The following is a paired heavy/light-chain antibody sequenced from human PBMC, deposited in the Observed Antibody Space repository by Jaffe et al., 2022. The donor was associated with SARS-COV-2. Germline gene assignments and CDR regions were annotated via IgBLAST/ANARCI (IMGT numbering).Light chain of an antibody. J-gene: IGLJ3*02. CDR3: GTWDGSLNPSWV. CDR1: SFNIGNNY. Sequence: QSVLTQPPSVSAAPGQKVTISCSGSSFNIGNNYVSWYQRLPGTAPRLLIYDNNKRPSGIPDRFSGSKSGASATLGITGLQTGDEAEYYCGTWDGSLNPSWVFGGGTKLTVL. V-gene: IGLV1-51*01. CDR2: DNN.
Heavy chain of an antibody. J-gene: IGHJ4*02. Sequence: QITLKESGPTVVKPTQTLTLTCTFSGFSLSTGGVGVGWIRQPPGKALEWLALVYWDDDKRYSPSLKSRLTITKDTSKNQVVLTMTNMDPVDTATYYCARSRSNGWLFDFWGQGTLVTVSS. CDR1: GFSLSTGGVG. V-gene: IGHV2-5*02. CDR2: VYWDDDK. CDR3: ARSRSNGWLFDF. D-gene: IGHD6-19*01.